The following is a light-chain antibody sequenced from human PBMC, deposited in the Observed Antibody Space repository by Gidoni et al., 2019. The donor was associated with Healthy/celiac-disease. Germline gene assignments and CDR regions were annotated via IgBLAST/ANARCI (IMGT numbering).Light chain of an antibody. J-gene: IGLJ2*01. V-gene: IGLV2-23*02. CDR3: CSYAGSSTWV. CDR1: SRDVGSYNL. Sequence: QSALTQPASVPGSPGQSITISCTGTSRDVGSYNLVSWYQQHPGKAPKLMIYAVSKRPSGVSDRFSGSKSGNTASLTISGLQAEDEADYYCCSYAGSSTWVFGGGTKLTVL. CDR2: AVS.